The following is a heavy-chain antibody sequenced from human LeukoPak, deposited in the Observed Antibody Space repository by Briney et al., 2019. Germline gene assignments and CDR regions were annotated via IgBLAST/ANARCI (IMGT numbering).Heavy chain of an antibody. CDR1: GFTFSSYG. CDR2: IWYDGGNK. D-gene: IGHD6-19*01. V-gene: IGHV3-33*01. Sequence: GGSLRLSCAASGFTFSSYGMHWVRQAPGKGLEWVAVIWYDGGNKYYADSVKGRFTISRDNSKNTLFLDMSDLRVEDTAVYYCARDLSAAFDFWGQGVLVTVSS. CDR3: ARDLSAAFDF. J-gene: IGHJ4*02.